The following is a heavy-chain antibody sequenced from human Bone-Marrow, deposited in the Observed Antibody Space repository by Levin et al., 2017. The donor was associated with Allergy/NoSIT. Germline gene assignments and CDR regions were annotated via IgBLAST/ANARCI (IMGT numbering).Heavy chain of an antibody. Sequence: SCAASGFTFSSYSMNWVRQAPGKGLEWVSYISSSSSTIYYADSVKGRFTISRDNAKNSLYLQMNSLRDEDTAVYYCARDTEYSSSFPDELYYYDDDGMDVWGQGTTVTVSS. J-gene: IGHJ6*02. V-gene: IGHV3-48*02. CDR1: GFTFSSYS. CDR3: ARDTEYSSSFPDELYYYDDDGMDV. D-gene: IGHD6-6*01. CDR2: ISSSSSTI.